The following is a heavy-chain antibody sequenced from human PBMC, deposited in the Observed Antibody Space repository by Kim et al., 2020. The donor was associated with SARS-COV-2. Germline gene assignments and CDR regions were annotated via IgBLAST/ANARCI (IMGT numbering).Heavy chain of an antibody. D-gene: IGHD1-26*01. CDR3: TRDFPGIHDASDI. CDR2: ISLDGSRT. J-gene: IGHJ3*02. V-gene: IGHV3-74*01. Sequence: GGSLRLSCAASGFTFSNYWMHWVRQTPAKGLVWVSRISLDGSRTDYADPVKGRFTISRDNAKNTLNLQMNSLRAEDTAVYYCTRDFPGIHDASDIWGQGTMVTVSS. CDR1: GFTFSNYW.